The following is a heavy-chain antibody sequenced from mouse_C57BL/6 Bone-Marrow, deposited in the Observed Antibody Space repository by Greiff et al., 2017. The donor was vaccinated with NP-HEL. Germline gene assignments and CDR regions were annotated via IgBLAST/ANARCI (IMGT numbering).Heavy chain of an antibody. CDR1: GFTFSDYG. CDR2: ISSGSSTI. Sequence: EVQLKESGGGLVKPGGSLKLSCAASGFTFSDYGMHWVRQAPEKGLEWVAYISSGSSTIYYADTVKGRFTISRDNAKNTLFLQMTSLRSEDTAMYYCARGYWFAFWGQGTLVTVSA. CDR3: ARGYWFAF. V-gene: IGHV5-17*01. J-gene: IGHJ3*01.